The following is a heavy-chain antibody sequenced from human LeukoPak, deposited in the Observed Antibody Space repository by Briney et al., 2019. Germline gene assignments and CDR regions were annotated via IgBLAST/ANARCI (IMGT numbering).Heavy chain of an antibody. CDR3: VTEQQWLA. CDR2: IKSKSDGGAT. Sequence: GGSLRLSCAASGFTFKHAWMSWVRQAPGKGLEWVGRIKSKSDGGATDYAAPVKGRFTISRDDSKNTLSLQMNSLETEDTAVYYCVTEQQWLAWGQGTLVTVPS. CDR1: GFTFKHAW. D-gene: IGHD6-19*01. V-gene: IGHV3-15*01. J-gene: IGHJ4*02.